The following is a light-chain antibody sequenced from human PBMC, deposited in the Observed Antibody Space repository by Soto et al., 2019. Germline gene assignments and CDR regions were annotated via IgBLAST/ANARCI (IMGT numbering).Light chain of an antibody. Sequence: QSVLTQSSSASASLGSSVKLTCTLSSGHSTNIIAWHQQQPGKAPRYLMKLEGSGSYNKGSGVPDRFSGSSSGADRYLYISNLQSEDEADYYCETWDTDTRVFGGGTQLTVL. CDR3: ETWDTDTRV. J-gene: IGLJ7*01. CDR2: LEGSGSY. CDR1: SGHSTNI. V-gene: IGLV4-60*03.